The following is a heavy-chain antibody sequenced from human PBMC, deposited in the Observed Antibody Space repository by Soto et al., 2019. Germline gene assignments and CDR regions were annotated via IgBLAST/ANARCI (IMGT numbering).Heavy chain of an antibody. CDR1: GYTFTNFG. Sequence: QVQLVQSGAEVKKPGASVKVSCKASGYTFTNFGISWVRQAPGQGLEWMGWISAYNGNTNYSQNFQGRVTMTPVTATSTAYMELRSLRSDVTAVYYCARGGTPIDYRGQGTLVTVSS. CDR2: ISAYNGNT. D-gene: IGHD3-16*01. J-gene: IGHJ4*02. V-gene: IGHV1-18*01. CDR3: ARGGTPIDY.